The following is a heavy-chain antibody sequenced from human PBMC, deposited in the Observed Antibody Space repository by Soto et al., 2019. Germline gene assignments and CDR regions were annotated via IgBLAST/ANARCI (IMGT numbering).Heavy chain of an antibody. CDR1: GFTFSRYG. J-gene: IGHJ4*02. CDR3: AKIIDAGGIDY. D-gene: IGHD6-13*01. Sequence: PSETLSLSCAASGFTFSRYGMSWVRQAPGKGLEWVSSISGSGAGTYYADSVKGRFTISRDNSKNTLYLQMNSLRAEDTAVYYCAKIIDAGGIDYWGQGTLVTVSS. V-gene: IGHV3-23*01. CDR2: ISGSGAGT.